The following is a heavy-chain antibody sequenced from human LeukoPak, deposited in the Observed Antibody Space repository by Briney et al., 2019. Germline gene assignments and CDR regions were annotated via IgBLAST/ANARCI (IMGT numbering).Heavy chain of an antibody. CDR3: ARDKGDAFDI. CDR1: VFTFFSYW. Sequence: GWSLRLSCAASVFTFFSYWMSWVRQAPGKGLEWVANIKQDGSEKYYVDSVKGRFTISRDNAKNSMYLQMNSLRAEDTAVYYCARDKGDAFDIWGQGTMVTVSS. V-gene: IGHV3-7*01. CDR2: IKQDGSEK. J-gene: IGHJ3*02.